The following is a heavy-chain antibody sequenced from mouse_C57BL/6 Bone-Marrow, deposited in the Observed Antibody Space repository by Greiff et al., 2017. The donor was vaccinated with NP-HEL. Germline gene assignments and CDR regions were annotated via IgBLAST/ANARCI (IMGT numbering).Heavy chain of an antibody. CDR2: INYDGSST. J-gene: IGHJ2*01. CDR1: GFTFSDYY. CDR3: ARVRGSTFDY. D-gene: IGHD1-1*01. V-gene: IGHV5-16*01. Sequence: DVQLVESEGGLVQPGRSMKLSCTASGFTFSDYYMAWVRQVPEKGLEWVANINYDGSSTYYLDSLKSRFIISRDNAKNILYLQMSSLKSEDTATYYCARVRGSTFDYWGQGTTLTVSS.